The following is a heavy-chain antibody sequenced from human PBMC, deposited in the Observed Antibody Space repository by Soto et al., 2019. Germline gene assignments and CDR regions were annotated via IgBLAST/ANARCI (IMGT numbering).Heavy chain of an antibody. D-gene: IGHD1-26*01. Sequence: EVQMVESGGGLVQPGGCLRLSCAASGFSISDYWMSWVRQAPGKGLEWVGNINEDGSEENYVDSVKGRFTISRDNARNSLYLQMNSLRVEDTAVYYCCHTWVGGQGTLVTVSS. CDR1: GFSISDYW. V-gene: IGHV3-7*01. CDR3: CHTWV. CDR2: INEDGSEE. J-gene: IGHJ4*02.